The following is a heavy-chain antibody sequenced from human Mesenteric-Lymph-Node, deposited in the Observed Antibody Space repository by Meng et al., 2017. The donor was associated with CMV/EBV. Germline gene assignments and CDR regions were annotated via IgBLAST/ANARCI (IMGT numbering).Heavy chain of an antibody. J-gene: IGHJ4*02. V-gene: IGHV4-59*01. CDR3: ARSLGVYGDYSHLDY. CDR2: IYYSGST. CDR1: GGSISSYY. D-gene: IGHD4-17*01. Sequence: SETLSLTCTVSGGSISSYYWSWIRQPPGKGLEWIGYIYYSGSTNYNPSLKSRVTISVDTSKNQFSLKLSSVTAADTALYYCARSLGVYGDYSHLDYWGQGTLVTVSS.